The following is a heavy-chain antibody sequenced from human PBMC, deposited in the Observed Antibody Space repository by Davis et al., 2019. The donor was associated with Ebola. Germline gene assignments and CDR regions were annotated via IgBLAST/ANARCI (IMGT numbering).Heavy chain of an antibody. D-gene: IGHD3-3*01. CDR1: GYSISSGYY. V-gene: IGHV4-38-2*02. Sequence: SETLSLTCTVSGYSISSGYYWGWIRQPPGKGLEWIGSIYHSGSTYYNPSLKSRVTISVDTSKNQFSLKLRSVTAADTAVYYCAGQGWSGYSLRHWLDPWGRGTLVTVSS. CDR2: IYHSGST. J-gene: IGHJ5*02. CDR3: AGQGWSGYSLRHWLDP.